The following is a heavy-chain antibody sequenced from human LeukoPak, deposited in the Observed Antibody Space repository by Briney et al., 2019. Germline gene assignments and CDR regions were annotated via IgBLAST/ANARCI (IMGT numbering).Heavy chain of an antibody. CDR2: INHSGST. Sequence: NTSETLSLTCAVYGGSFSGYYWSWIRQPPGKGLEWIGEINHSGSTNYNPSLESRVTISVDTSKNQFSLKLSSVTAADTAVYYCARGYYDSSGYSEYYFDYWGQGTLVTVSS. D-gene: IGHD3-22*01. CDR3: ARGYYDSSGYSEYYFDY. V-gene: IGHV4-34*01. CDR1: GGSFSGYY. J-gene: IGHJ4*02.